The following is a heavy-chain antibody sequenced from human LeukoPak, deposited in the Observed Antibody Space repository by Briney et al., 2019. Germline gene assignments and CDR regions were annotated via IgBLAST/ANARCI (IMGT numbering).Heavy chain of an antibody. CDR2: ISSSSSYI. CDR3: AKITGGYSSSWSYYYYMDV. Sequence: GGSLRLSCAASGFTFSSYSMNWVRQAPGKGLEWVSSISSSSSYIYYADSVKGRFTISRDNAKNSLYLQMNSLRAEDTAVYYCAKITGGYSSSWSYYYYMDVWGKGTTVTVSS. J-gene: IGHJ6*03. D-gene: IGHD6-13*01. CDR1: GFTFSSYS. V-gene: IGHV3-21*01.